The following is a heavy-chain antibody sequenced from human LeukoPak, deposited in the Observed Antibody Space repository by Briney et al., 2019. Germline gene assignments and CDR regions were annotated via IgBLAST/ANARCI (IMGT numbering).Heavy chain of an antibody. V-gene: IGHV4-39*01. Sequence: PSETLSLTCTVSGGSISSSSYYWGWIRQPPGKGLEWIGSIYYSGNTYYNPSLNSRVTISVEASKNQFSLRLSSVTAADTAVYYCARPDYAGWFDPWGQGTLVTVSS. D-gene: IGHD4-23*01. CDR3: ARPDYAGWFDP. CDR2: IYYSGNT. CDR1: GGSISSSSYY. J-gene: IGHJ5*02.